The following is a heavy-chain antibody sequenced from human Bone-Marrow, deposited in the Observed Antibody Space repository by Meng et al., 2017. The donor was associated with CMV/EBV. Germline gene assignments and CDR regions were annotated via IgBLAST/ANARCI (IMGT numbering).Heavy chain of an antibody. Sequence: ETLSLTCAASGFTFSSYSMNWVRQAPGKGLEWVSSISSSSSYIYYAGSVKGRFTISRDNAKNSLYLQMNSLRAEDTAVYYCARDVGTTLYYYGMDVWGQGTTVTVSS. J-gene: IGHJ6*02. D-gene: IGHD1-26*01. CDR1: GFTFSSYS. CDR2: ISSSSSYI. CDR3: ARDVGTTLYYYGMDV. V-gene: IGHV3-21*01.